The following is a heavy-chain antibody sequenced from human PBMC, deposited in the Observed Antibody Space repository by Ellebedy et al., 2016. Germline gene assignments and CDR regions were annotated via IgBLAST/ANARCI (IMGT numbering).Heavy chain of an antibody. Sequence: GESLKISXATSGFSFSNYCITWIRRAPGKGLECVATISGAGYTTFFADSVKGRFTISRDNSKSTLYLQMNNLRVDDTALYYCRQGHYFDQWGQGALVTVSS. CDR2: ISGAGYTT. J-gene: IGHJ4*02. CDR1: GFSFSNYC. CDR3: RQGHYFDQ. V-gene: IGHV3-23*01.